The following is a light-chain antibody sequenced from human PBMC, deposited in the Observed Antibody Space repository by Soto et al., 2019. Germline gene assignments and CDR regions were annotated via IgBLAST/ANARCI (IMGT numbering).Light chain of an antibody. V-gene: IGKV3-11*01. CDR3: QQRSIWPRNT. J-gene: IGKJ2*01. Sequence: ETVLTQSPGTLSLSPGERVTLSCRASQSVHSNYLAWYQQKPGQAPRLLIYDASNRATGIPARFSGSGSGTDFTLTISSLEPEDVAVYYCQQRSIWPRNTFGLGTKLEIK. CDR2: DAS. CDR1: QSVHSNY.